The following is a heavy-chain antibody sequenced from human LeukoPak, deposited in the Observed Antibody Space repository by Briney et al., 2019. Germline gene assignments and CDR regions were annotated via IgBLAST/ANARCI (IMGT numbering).Heavy chain of an antibody. CDR3: ARVKIYYLDY. CDR2: IYYSGST. J-gene: IGHJ4*02. V-gene: IGHV4-39*07. Sequence: PSETLSLTCTVSGGSISSSSYYWGWIRQPPGKGLEWIGSIYYSGSTYYNPSLQSRVSMSVDTSKNQFSLRLTSLTAADTAIYYCARVKIYYLDYWGQGALVTVSS. D-gene: IGHD2-15*01. CDR1: GGSISSSSYY.